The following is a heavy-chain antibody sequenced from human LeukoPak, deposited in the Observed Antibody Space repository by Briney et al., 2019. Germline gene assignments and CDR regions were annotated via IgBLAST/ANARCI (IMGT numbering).Heavy chain of an antibody. CDR2: IYYSGST. J-gene: IGHJ2*01. D-gene: IGHD2-15*01. CDR3: ARTSDSVNWYFDL. Sequence: PSETLSLTCTVSGGSISSSSYYWGWIRQPPGKGLEWIGYIYYSGSTNYNPSLKSRLTILVDTSKNQFSLKLSSVTAADTAVYYCARTSDSVNWYFDLWGRGTLVTVSS. V-gene: IGHV4-61*05. CDR1: GGSISSSSYY.